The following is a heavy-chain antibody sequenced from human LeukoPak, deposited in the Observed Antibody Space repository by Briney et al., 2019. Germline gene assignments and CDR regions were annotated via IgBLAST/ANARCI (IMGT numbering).Heavy chain of an antibody. CDR2: IYYSGST. V-gene: IGHV4-59*01. CDR3: ARVAEMATAALFDY. CDR1: GGSISSYY. D-gene: IGHD5-24*01. J-gene: IGHJ4*02. Sequence: PSETLSLTCTASGGSISSYYWSWIRQPPGKGLEWIGYIYYSGSTNYNPSLKSRVTISVDTSKNQFSLKLSSVTAADTAVYYCARVAEMATAALFDYWGQGTLVTVSS.